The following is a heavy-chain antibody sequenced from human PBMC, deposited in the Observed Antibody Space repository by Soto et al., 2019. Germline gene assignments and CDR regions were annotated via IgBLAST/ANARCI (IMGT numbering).Heavy chain of an antibody. CDR1: GYSFISYW. J-gene: IGHJ5*02. D-gene: IGHD6-13*01. V-gene: IGHV5-51*01. Sequence: GESLKISCKGSGYSFISYWIGWVRQMPGKGLEWMGIIYPGDSDTRYSPSFQGQVTNSADKSISTAYLQWSSLKASDTAMYYCARHGSSSSMWFDPWGQGTLVTVSS. CDR2: IYPGDSDT. CDR3: ARHGSSSSMWFDP.